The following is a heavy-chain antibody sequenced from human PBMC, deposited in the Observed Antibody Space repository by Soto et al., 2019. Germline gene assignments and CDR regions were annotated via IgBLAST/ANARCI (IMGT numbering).Heavy chain of an antibody. J-gene: IGHJ3*02. CDR2: INPSGGST. CDR3: ARDRLFRIRALLNGTPDAFDI. V-gene: IGHV1-46*01. Sequence: ASVKVSCKASGGTFSSYAISWVRQAPGQGLEWMGIINPSGGSTSYAQKFQGRVTMTRDTSTSTVYMELSSLRSEDTAVYYCARDRLFRIRALLNGTPDAFDIWGQGTIVTLSS. CDR1: GGTFSSYA. D-gene: IGHD2-8*01.